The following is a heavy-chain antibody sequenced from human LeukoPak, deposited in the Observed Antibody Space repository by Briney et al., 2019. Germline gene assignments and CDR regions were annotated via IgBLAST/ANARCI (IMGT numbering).Heavy chain of an antibody. V-gene: IGHV4-34*01. Sequence: PSETLSLTCAVYGGSFSGYYWSWIRQPPGKGLEWIGEINHSGSTNYNPSLKSRVTISVDTSKNQFSLKLSSVTAADTAVYYCARRQPSMRTSGGFVGHFDYWGQGILVIVSS. D-gene: IGHD3-16*02. CDR2: INHSGST. J-gene: IGHJ4*02. CDR1: GGSFSGYY. CDR3: ARRQPSMRTSGGFVGHFDY.